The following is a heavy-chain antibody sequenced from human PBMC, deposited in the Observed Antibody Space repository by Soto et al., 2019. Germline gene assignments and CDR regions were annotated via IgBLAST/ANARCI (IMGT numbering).Heavy chain of an antibody. CDR3: VIVGVTAHHYYFDY. CDR2: IIPIFGTA. CDR1: GGTFSSYA. D-gene: IGHD2-21*02. J-gene: IGHJ4*02. V-gene: IGHV1-69*01. Sequence: QVQLVHSGAEVKKPGSSVKVSCKASGGTFSSYAISWVRQAPGQGLEWMGGIIPIFGTANYEQKFQGRVTITADESTRTAYMELSSLRSEDTAVYYCVIVGVTAHHYYFDYCGQGTLVTVSS.